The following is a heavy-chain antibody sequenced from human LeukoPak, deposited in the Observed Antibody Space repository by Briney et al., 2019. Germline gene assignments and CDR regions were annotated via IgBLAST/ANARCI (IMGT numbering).Heavy chain of an antibody. V-gene: IGHV1-8*03. Sequence: ASVKVSCKASGYTFTSYDINWVRQATGQGLEWMGWMNPNSGNTGYAQKFQGRVTITRNTSISTAYMELSSLRSEDTAVYYCARGIADWYYYYMDVWGKGTTVTVSS. CDR2: MNPNSGNT. CDR1: GYTFTSYD. D-gene: IGHD6-13*01. CDR3: ARGIADWYYYYMDV. J-gene: IGHJ6*03.